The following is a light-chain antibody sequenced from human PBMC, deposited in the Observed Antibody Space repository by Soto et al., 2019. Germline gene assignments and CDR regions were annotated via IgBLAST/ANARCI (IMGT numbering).Light chain of an antibody. J-gene: IGKJ5*01. Sequence: DIQMTQSPSSLSASVGDRVTITCRASQSISSYLNWYQQKPGKAPKLLIYAASSLQSGVPSRFSGSGAGTDFTFTNSSLQPEDFATYYCQQRYSTPPSVGQGTRLEIK. CDR3: QQRYSTPPS. V-gene: IGKV1-39*01. CDR2: AAS. CDR1: QSISSY.